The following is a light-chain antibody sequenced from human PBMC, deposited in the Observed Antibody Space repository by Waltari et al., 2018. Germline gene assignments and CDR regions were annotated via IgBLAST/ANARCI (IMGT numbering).Light chain of an antibody. J-gene: IGKJ1*01. CDR2: GAS. Sequence: EIVSTQSPGTLSLSPGERATLSCRASQSVSRALAWYQQNPGQAPRLLIYGASNRATGIPDRFSGSGSGTDFSLIISRLEPEDFAVYYCQHYVSLPVTFGQGTKVEIK. CDR3: QHYVSLPVT. CDR1: QSVSRA. V-gene: IGKV3-20*01.